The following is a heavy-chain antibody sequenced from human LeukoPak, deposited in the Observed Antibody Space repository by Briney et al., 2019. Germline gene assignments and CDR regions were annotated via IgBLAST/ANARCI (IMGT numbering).Heavy chain of an antibody. D-gene: IGHD5-12*01. CDR2: IKQDGSEK. Sequence: GGSLRLSCAASGFTFSSYWMSWVRQAPGKGLEWVANIKQDGSEKYYVDSVKGRFTISRDNAKNSLYLQMNSLRAEDTAVYYCANHWSGSGYDWAYFDYWGQGTLVTVSS. J-gene: IGHJ4*02. CDR1: GFTFSSYW. CDR3: ANHWSGSGYDWAYFDY. V-gene: IGHV3-7*01.